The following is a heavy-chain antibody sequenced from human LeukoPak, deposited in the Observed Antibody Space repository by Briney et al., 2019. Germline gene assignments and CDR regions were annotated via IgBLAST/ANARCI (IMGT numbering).Heavy chain of an antibody. V-gene: IGHV3-7*01. Sequence: GGSLRLSCAGSGFTLSSYWMSWLRQAPGMGLEWVANMNPDGSENYYVDSVKGRFTISRDNAKNSLYLQMNSLRAEDTAVYYCATHPSSSFSYWGQGTLVTVSS. D-gene: IGHD6-6*01. CDR2: MNPDGSEN. J-gene: IGHJ4*02. CDR1: GFTLSSYW. CDR3: ATHPSSSFSY.